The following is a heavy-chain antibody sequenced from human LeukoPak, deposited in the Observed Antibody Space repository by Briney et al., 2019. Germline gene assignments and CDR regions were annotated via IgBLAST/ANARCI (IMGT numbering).Heavy chain of an antibody. Sequence: SVKVSCKASGGTFSSYAISWVRQAPGQGLEWMGGIIPIFGTANYAQKFQGRVTITADESTSTAYMELSSLRSEDTAVYYCARWQQQLTHFDYWGQGTLVTVSS. CDR3: ARWQQQLTHFDY. CDR2: IIPIFGTA. J-gene: IGHJ4*02. D-gene: IGHD6-13*01. CDR1: GGTFSSYA. V-gene: IGHV1-69*13.